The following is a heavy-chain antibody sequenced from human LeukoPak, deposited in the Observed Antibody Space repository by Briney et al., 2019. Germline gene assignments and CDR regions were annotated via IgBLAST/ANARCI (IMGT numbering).Heavy chain of an antibody. CDR3: ARDRYPYSSGLYDY. CDR2: IYYSGST. D-gene: IGHD6-19*01. J-gene: IGHJ4*02. Sequence: PSETLSLTCTVSGGSISSYYWSWIRQPPGKGLEWIGYIYYSGSTNYNPSLKSRVTISVDTSKNQFPLKLSSVTAADTAVYYCARDRYPYSSGLYDYWGQGTLVTVSS. CDR1: GGSISSYY. V-gene: IGHV4-59*01.